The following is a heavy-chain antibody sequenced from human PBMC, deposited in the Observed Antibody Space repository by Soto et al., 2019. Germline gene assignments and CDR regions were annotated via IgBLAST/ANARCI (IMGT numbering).Heavy chain of an antibody. V-gene: IGHV3-66*01. CDR2: IYSADRT. Sequence: PGGSLRLSCVASGVTVSSNYMSWVRQAPGKGLEWVSVIYSADRTYYADSVKGRFTISRDNSKNTLYLQMDSLRAEDTAVYYCARVWTNFGSVKYGYYYGMDVRCQGTTVTVS. J-gene: IGHJ6*02. D-gene: IGHD3-10*01. CDR1: GVTVSSNY. CDR3: ARVWTNFGSVKYGYYYGMDV.